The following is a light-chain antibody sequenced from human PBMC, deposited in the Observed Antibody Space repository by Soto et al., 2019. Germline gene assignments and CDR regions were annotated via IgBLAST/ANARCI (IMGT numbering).Light chain of an antibody. Sequence: EIVMTQSQATLSVSPGGRATLSCRASQSVSNYLAWYQQRPGQPPRLLIYRSSTRATGIPARFSGSGSGTEFYLTIRSLQSEDFAVYYCQQYNTWPPMYTFGQGTKLEIK. CDR3: QQYNTWPPMYT. CDR1: QSVSNY. V-gene: IGKV3-15*01. CDR2: RSS. J-gene: IGKJ2*01.